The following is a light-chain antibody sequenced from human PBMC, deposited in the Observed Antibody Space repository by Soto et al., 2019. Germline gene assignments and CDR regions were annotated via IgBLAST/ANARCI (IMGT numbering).Light chain of an antibody. J-gene: IGLJ1*01. V-gene: IGLV2-8*01. CDR2: EVS. CDR3: SSYAGSNIDYV. Sequence: ALTQPPSASGSPGQSVTIFCTGTSSDVGGYKYVSWYQQHPGKVPKLMIYEVSKRPSGVPDRFSGSKSGNTASLTVSGLRAEDEADYYCSSYAGSNIDYVFGTGTKVTVL. CDR1: SSDVGGYKY.